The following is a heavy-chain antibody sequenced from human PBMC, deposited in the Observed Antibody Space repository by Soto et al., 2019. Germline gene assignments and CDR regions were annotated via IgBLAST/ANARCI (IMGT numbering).Heavy chain of an antibody. CDR1: GGSISSYY. D-gene: IGHD3-9*01. CDR3: ARDRSTADTDYYYGMDV. V-gene: IGHV4-59*01. J-gene: IGHJ6*02. Sequence: SETLSLTCTVSGGSISSYYWSWIRQPPGKGLEWIGYIYYSGSTNYNPSLKSRVTISVDTPKNQFSLKLSSVTAADTAVYYCARDRSTADTDYYYGMDVWGQGTTVTVSS. CDR2: IYYSGST.